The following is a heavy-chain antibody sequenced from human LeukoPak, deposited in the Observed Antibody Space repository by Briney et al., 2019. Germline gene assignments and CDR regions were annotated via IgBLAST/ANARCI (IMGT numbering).Heavy chain of an antibody. D-gene: IGHD6-13*01. CDR1: GFTFSSYG. Sequence: GRSMRLSCAASGFTFSSYGMHWVRQAPGKGLEWVAVIWYDGSNKYYADSVKGRFTISRDNSKNTLYLQMNSLRAEDTAVYYCARGAAGTWNFDYWGQGTLVTVPS. J-gene: IGHJ4*02. CDR2: IWYDGSNK. CDR3: ARGAAGTWNFDY. V-gene: IGHV3-33*01.